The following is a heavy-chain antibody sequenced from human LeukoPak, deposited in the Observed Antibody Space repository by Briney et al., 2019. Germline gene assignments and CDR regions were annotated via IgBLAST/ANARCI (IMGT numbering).Heavy chain of an antibody. V-gene: IGHV5-51*01. CDR1: GHNFSSHW. CDR3: ARLLIHGRRNYYYYMDV. Sequence: GESLKISCQAFGHNFSSHWIAWVRQMPGKGLEWMGIIFPADSDTIVSPSFQGQLTLSVDRSINTAYLQWSSLKASDTAMYYCARLLIHGRRNYYYYMDVWGKGTAVTVSS. J-gene: IGHJ6*03. D-gene: IGHD2-15*01. CDR2: IFPADSDT.